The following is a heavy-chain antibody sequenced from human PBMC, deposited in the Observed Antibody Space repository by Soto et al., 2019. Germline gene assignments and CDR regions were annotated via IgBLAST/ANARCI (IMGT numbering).Heavy chain of an antibody. CDR1: GFTFSSYA. CDR2: ISGSGGST. Sequence: GSLRLSCAASGFTFSSYAMSWVRQAPGKGLEGVSAISGSGGSTYYADSVKGRFTISRDNSKNTLYLQMNSLRAEDTAVYYCAKDAIVVVPAAINYFDYWGQGILVTVSS. J-gene: IGHJ4*02. CDR3: AKDAIVVVPAAINYFDY. D-gene: IGHD2-2*02. V-gene: IGHV3-23*01.